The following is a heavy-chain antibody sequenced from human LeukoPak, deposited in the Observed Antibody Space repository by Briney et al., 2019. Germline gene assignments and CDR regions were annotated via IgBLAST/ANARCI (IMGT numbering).Heavy chain of an antibody. Sequence: PGGSLRLSCVASGFPLSASAMNWVRQAPGKGLEWISALSSGGDTYYADSVEGRFSISRDNSRNSLYLQMHSLREDDTAIYYCAQRGTGHYLVAWGQGTLVSVSS. D-gene: IGHD3-16*01. CDR1: GFPLSASA. J-gene: IGHJ4*02. V-gene: IGHV3-23*01. CDR3: AQRGTGHYLVA. CDR2: LSSGGDT.